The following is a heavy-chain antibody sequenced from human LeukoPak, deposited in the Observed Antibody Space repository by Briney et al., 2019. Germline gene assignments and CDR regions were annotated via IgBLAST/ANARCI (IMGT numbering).Heavy chain of an antibody. Sequence: GGSLRLSCAASGFTFSSYSMNWVRQAPGKGLEWVSSISSSSSYIYYEDSVKGQSTISRDNAKNSLYLQMNSLRAEDTAVYYCARGYDFWSGYLDGENWFDPWGQGTLVTVSS. CDR1: GFTFSSYS. D-gene: IGHD3-3*01. CDR2: ISSSSSYI. V-gene: IGHV3-21*01. J-gene: IGHJ5*02. CDR3: ARGYDFWSGYLDGENWFDP.